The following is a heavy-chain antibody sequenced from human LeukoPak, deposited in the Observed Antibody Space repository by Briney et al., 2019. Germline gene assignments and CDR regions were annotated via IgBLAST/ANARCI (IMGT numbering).Heavy chain of an antibody. CDR3: ARVHYYGSGSRKNYYYYMDV. CDR1: GGSISSYY. V-gene: IGHV4-59*01. J-gene: IGHJ6*03. CDR2: IYYSGST. Sequence: SETLSLTCTVSGGSISSYYWSWIRQPPGKGLEWIGYIYYSGSTNYNPSLKSRVTISVDTSKNQFSLKLSFVTAADTAVYYCARVHYYGSGSRKNYYYYMDVWGKGTTVTISS. D-gene: IGHD3-10*01.